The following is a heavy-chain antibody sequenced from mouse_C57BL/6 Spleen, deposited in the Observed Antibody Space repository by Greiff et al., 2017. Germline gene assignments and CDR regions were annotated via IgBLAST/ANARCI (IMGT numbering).Heavy chain of an antibody. CDR2: IDPSDSYT. CDR3: ARQLRLQDYYAMDY. Sequence: QVQLQQSGAELVRPGTSVKLSCKASGYTFTSYWMHWVKQRPGQGLEWIGVIDPSDSYTNYNQKFKGKATLTVDTSSSTAYMQLSSLTSEDSAVYYCARQLRLQDYYAMDYWGQGTSVTVSS. CDR1: GYTFTSYW. D-gene: IGHD3-2*02. V-gene: IGHV1-59*01. J-gene: IGHJ4*01.